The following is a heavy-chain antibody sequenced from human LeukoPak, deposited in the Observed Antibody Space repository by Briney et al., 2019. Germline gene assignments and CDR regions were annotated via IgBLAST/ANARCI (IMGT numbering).Heavy chain of an antibody. CDR3: ARAIAVAEGY. J-gene: IGHJ4*02. CDR2: INHSGST. D-gene: IGHD6-19*01. Sequence: SETLSLTGAVYGGSFSGYYWSWIRQPPGKGLEWIGEINHSGSTNYNPSLKSRVTISVDTSKNQFSLKLSSVTAADTAVYYCARAIAVAEGYWGQGTLVTVSS. CDR1: GGSFSGYY. V-gene: IGHV4-34*01.